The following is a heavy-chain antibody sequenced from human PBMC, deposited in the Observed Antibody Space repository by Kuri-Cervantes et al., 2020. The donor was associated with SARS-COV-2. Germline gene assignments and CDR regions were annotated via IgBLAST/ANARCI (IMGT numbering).Heavy chain of an antibody. J-gene: IGHJ6*02. V-gene: IGHV3-23*01. CDR2: ISGSGGST. Sequence: GESLKISCAASGFTFSSYAMSWVRQAPGKVLEWVSAISGSGGSTYYADSVKGRFTISRDNSKNTLYLQMNSLRAEDTAVYYCAKGELLWFGEQQSGGMDVWGQGTTVTVSS. D-gene: IGHD3-10*01. CDR1: GFTFSSYA. CDR3: AKGELLWFGEQQSGGMDV.